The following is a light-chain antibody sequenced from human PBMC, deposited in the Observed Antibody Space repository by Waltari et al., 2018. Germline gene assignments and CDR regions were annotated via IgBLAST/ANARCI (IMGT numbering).Light chain of an antibody. V-gene: IGKV3-20*01. Sequence: EIVLTQSPGTLSLSPGERATLSCRASQSVSSSFLAWFQQKPGQAPRLLIYAASSRGTGIPDRFSGSGSGTDFTLTISRLEPEDFAMYYCQQYGNSPFTFGQGTKLEIK. J-gene: IGKJ2*01. CDR1: QSVSSSF. CDR2: AAS. CDR3: QQYGNSPFT.